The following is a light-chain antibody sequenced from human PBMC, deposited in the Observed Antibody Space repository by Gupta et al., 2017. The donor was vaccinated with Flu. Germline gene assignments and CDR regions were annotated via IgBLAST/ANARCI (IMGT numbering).Light chain of an antibody. V-gene: IGKV3-15*01. CDR3: QQVNDWPRT. CDR1: PFISSN. CDR2: GAF. Sequence: EVVMTQSPATLSVPPGERVTLSCGASPFISSNLAWYQQKPGQPPRLLIYGAFTRAPGIPARFSGRGSGTEFTLTISSLQSEDFGVYYCQQVNDWPRTFGQGTKVEMK. J-gene: IGKJ1*01.